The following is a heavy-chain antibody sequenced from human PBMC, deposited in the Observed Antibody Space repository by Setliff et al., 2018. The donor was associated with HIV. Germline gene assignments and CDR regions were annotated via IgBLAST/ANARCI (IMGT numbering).Heavy chain of an antibody. CDR1: GGSISSYY. CDR2: IYNSGST. Sequence: NPSETLSLTCTVSGGSISSYYWSWIRQPAGKGLEWIGRIYNSGSTNYNPSLKSRVTMSVDTSKNQFSLKLSSVTAADTAVYYCARYPDNYNFWSGYYTTHYAFDIWGQGTMVTVSS. CDR3: ARYPDNYNFWSGYYTTHYAFDI. D-gene: IGHD3-3*01. J-gene: IGHJ3*02. V-gene: IGHV4-4*07.